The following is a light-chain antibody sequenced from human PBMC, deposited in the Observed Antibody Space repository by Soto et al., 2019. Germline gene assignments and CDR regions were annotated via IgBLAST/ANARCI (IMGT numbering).Light chain of an antibody. CDR1: QSVSID. Sequence: EIVMTQSPATLSVSPGESATLSCRASQSVSIDVAWYQQTPGQAPRLLIYDASNRATGIPARFSGSGSGTDFTLAIDNLEPEDFAIYYCQQRNNWPPITFGQGTRLEIK. V-gene: IGKV3-11*01. CDR2: DAS. J-gene: IGKJ5*01. CDR3: QQRNNWPPIT.